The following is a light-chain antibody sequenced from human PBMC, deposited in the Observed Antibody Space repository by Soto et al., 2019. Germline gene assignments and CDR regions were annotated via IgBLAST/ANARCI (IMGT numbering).Light chain of an antibody. Sequence: QSALTQPASVSGSPGQSITISCTGTSSDVGGYNFVSWYQQHPGKVPKLMIFDVNRRHSGVSDRFSGSKSGNTASLTISGLQAEDEGDYYCCSYSSSSPHVFGSGTKLTVL. J-gene: IGLJ1*01. CDR3: CSYSSSSPHV. V-gene: IGLV2-14*03. CDR2: DVN. CDR1: SSDVGGYNF.